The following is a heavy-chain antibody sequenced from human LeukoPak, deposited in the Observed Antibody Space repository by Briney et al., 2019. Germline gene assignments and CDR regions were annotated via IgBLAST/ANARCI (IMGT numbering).Heavy chain of an antibody. V-gene: IGHV3-74*01. CDR2: INSDGSST. J-gene: IGHJ5*02. CDR1: GFTFSVYC. Sequence: GGSLRLFCAACGFTFSVYCMLWVRQARGRGVVWVSLINSDGSSTRYADCVKGRFTISRDNAKNTLYLQMNSLRAEDTAVYYCARGKAVAGTFSWFDPWGQGTLVTVSS. CDR3: ARGKAVAGTFSWFDP. D-gene: IGHD6-19*01.